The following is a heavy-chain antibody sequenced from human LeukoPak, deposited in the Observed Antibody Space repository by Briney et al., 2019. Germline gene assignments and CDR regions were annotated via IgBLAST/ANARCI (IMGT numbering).Heavy chain of an antibody. CDR1: GFTFSSYA. CDR2: IYSGGTT. Sequence: GGSLRLSCAASGFTFSSYAMSWVRQAPGKGLEWVSSIYSGGTTYYADSVKGRFTISRDNSNNTLYLQMNSLRAEDTAEYYCARGPWIHGKLDYWGQGTLVTVSS. J-gene: IGHJ4*02. CDR3: ARGPWIHGKLDY. V-gene: IGHV3-66*01. D-gene: IGHD5-18*01.